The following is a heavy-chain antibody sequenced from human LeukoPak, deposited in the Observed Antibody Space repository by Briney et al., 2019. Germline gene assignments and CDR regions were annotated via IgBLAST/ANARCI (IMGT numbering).Heavy chain of an antibody. V-gene: IGHV3-7*03. Sequence: GGSLRLSCAASGFTFSNYWMSWVRQAPGKELEWVANIKQDGSEIYYVDSVKGRFTISRDNAKSSLYLQMNSLRAEDTAVYYCVRDKLTGASRLDYWGQGTLLTVSS. CDR2: IKQDGSEI. D-gene: IGHD7-27*01. CDR1: GFTFSNYW. J-gene: IGHJ4*02. CDR3: VRDKLTGASRLDY.